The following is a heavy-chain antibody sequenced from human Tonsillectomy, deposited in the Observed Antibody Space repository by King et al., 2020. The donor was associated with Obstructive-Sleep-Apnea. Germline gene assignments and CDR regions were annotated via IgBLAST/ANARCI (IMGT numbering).Heavy chain of an antibody. Sequence: QLQLQESGPGLVKPSETLSLTCTVSGGSISSYYWSWIRQPPGKGLEWIGYIYYSGSTNYNPSLKSRVTISVDTSKNQFSLKLSSVTAADTAVYYCAGDGGYCSSTSSVPYCGMDVWGQGTTVTVSS. CDR3: AGDGGYCSSTSSVPYCGMDV. CDR2: IYYSGST. V-gene: IGHV4-59*01. CDR1: GGSISSYY. D-gene: IGHD2-2*01. J-gene: IGHJ6*02.